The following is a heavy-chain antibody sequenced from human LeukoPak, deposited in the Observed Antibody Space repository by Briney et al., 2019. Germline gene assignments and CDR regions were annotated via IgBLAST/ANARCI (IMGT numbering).Heavy chain of an antibody. CDR2: IYYSGST. CDR1: GGSISSSSYY. J-gene: IGHJ6*03. CDR3: ARSYGGNYYYYYMDV. Sequence: SETLSLTCTVSGGSISSSSYYWGWIRQPPGKGLEWSGSIYYSGSTYYNPSLKSRVTISVDTSKNQFSLKLSSVTAADTAVYYCARSYGGNYYYYYMDVWGKGTTVSVSS. V-gene: IGHV4-39*01. D-gene: IGHD4-23*01.